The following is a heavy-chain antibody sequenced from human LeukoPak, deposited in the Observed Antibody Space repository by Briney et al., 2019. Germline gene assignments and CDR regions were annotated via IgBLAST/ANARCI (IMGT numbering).Heavy chain of an antibody. CDR1: GGPISSYY. CDR2: IYYSGTS. V-gene: IGHV4-59*01. Sequence: SETLSLTCTVSGGPISSYYWSWIRQPPGKGLEWIGSIYYSGTSNYNPSLKSRVTISVDTSKKQFSLILSSVTAADTAVYYCARGATYYDILTVWGQGTLVTVSS. J-gene: IGHJ4*02. CDR3: ARGATYYDILTV. D-gene: IGHD3-9*01.